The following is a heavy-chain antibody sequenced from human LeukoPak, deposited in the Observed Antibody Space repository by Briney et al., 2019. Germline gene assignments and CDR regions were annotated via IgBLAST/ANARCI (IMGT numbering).Heavy chain of an antibody. CDR2: IYFSGST. D-gene: IGHD3-9*01. CDR3: ARGGYTTAYYYFDY. Sequence: PETRSLTCTVSGGSVSSYYWSWIRQFPGKGLEWIGYIYFSGSTSYNPSLERRVTISLDTSQNRFSLKLSSVTAADTAVYFCARGGYTTAYYYFDYWGQGTLVSVSS. V-gene: IGHV4-59*08. CDR1: GGSVSSYY. J-gene: IGHJ4*02.